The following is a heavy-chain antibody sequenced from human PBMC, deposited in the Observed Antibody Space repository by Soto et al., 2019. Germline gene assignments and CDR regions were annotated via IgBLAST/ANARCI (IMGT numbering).Heavy chain of an antibody. V-gene: IGHV4-59*01. CDR3: ARDYYDSSGYYYIDY. J-gene: IGHJ4*02. CDR2: IYYSGST. Sequence: SETLSLTCTVSGGSISSYYWSWIRQPPGKGLEWIGYIYYSGSTNYNPSLKSRVTISVDTSKNQFSLKLSSVTAADTAVYYCARDYYDSSGYYYIDYWGQGTLVTVSS. D-gene: IGHD3-22*01. CDR1: GGSISSYY.